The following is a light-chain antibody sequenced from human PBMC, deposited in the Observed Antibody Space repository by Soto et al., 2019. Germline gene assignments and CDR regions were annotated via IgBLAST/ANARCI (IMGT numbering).Light chain of an antibody. CDR2: AAS. Sequence: EIVLTQSPGTLSLSPGERATLSCRASQSVSSSYLAWYQQKPGQAPRLLIYAASSRATGIPDRFSGGGSGTDFTLTISRLEPEDFAVYYCQQCGSLPWTFGQGTKVDIK. CDR1: QSVSSSY. V-gene: IGKV3-20*01. J-gene: IGKJ1*01. CDR3: QQCGSLPWT.